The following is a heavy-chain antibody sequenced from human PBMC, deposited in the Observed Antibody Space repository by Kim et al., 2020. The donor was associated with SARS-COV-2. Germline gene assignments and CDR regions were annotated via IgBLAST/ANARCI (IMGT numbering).Heavy chain of an antibody. Sequence: GGSLRLSCAASGFAFNDYWMSWVRQAPGRGLEWVSYISNNGNTIYYRDSVKGRFSTSRDNAKKTLYLQMNNLRAEDTAIYYCATFYGDNFYYYYMDVWGKGTSVTVSS. CDR2: ISNNGNTI. CDR1: GFAFNDYW. V-gene: IGHV3-11*01. J-gene: IGHJ6*03. CDR3: ATFYGDNFYYYYMDV. D-gene: IGHD3-10*01.